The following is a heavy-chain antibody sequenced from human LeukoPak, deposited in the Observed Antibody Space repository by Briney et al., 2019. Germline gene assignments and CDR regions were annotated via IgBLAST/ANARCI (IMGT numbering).Heavy chain of an antibody. V-gene: IGHV1-46*03. CDR1: GYTFTSYG. CDR3: ARAGDYYGSGSYSNYFDY. Sequence: GASVKVSCKASGYTFTSYGISWVRQAPGQGLEWMGIINPSGGSTSYAQKFQGRVTMTRDTSTSTVYMELSSLRSEDTAVYYCARAGDYYGSGSYSNYFDYWGQGTLVTVSS. J-gene: IGHJ4*02. CDR2: INPSGGST. D-gene: IGHD3-10*01.